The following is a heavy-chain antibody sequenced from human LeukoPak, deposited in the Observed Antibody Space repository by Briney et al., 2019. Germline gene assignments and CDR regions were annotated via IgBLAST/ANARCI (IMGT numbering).Heavy chain of an antibody. CDR3: ATKNLFHL. CDR1: VYAPNELS. Sequence: ASVTVSCKVSVYAPNELSIHWVRQAPGKGLEWVGGIDREDGQSIYAQNFQGRVSLTEDTSAQTAYMEVTSLRSEDTAVYYCATKNLFHLWGQGTLVTVSS. CDR2: IDREDGQS. D-gene: IGHD1-14*01. J-gene: IGHJ5*02. V-gene: IGHV1-24*01.